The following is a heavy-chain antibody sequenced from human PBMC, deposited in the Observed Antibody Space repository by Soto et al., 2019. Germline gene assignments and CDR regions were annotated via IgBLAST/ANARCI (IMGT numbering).Heavy chain of an antibody. CDR1: GFTFSTYG. CDR2: TSYDGSDN. CDR3: AKDLDFGGNSHAFDV. Sequence: QVQLVESGGGVVQPGRSLRLSCVASGFTFSTYGMHWVRQAPGKGLEWVALTSYDGSDNYYADSMKGRFTISRDNSKNTLDLQMNSLGGEDTAVYYCAKDLDFGGNSHAFDVWGQGTMVTVSS. J-gene: IGHJ3*01. V-gene: IGHV3-30*18. D-gene: IGHD2-21*02.